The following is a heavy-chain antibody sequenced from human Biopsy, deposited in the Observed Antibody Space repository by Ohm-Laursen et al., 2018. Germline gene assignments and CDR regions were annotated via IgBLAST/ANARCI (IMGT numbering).Heavy chain of an antibody. V-gene: IGHV1-2*02. J-gene: IGHJ4*02. CDR3: AIDGNDFLTDYLKIDQ. CDR1: GYTLTGYA. CDR2: INPNTGAT. Sequence: SVKVSCKASGYTLTGYAMHWVRQAPGEGLEWIGLINPNTGATTYAQKFQGRVTMTRDTSISTAYMEVSSLRSDDTAVYYCAIDGNDFLTDYLKIDQWGQGTLVTVSS. D-gene: IGHD3-9*01.